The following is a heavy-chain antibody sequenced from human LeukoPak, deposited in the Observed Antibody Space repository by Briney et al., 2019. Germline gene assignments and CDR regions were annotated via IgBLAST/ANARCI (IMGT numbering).Heavy chain of an antibody. V-gene: IGHV3-48*01. CDR1: GFNFSSHS. Sequence: GGSLRLSCEASGFNFSSHSMNWVRQAPGKGLEWVSYISGGSDTIYYADSVKGRFTISRDNAENSLYLQMISLRAEDTAVYYCARLDRYYFDSSGYTYYYYMDVWGKGTTVTVSS. J-gene: IGHJ6*03. CDR3: ARLDRYYFDSSGYTYYYYMDV. CDR2: ISGGSDTI. D-gene: IGHD3-22*01.